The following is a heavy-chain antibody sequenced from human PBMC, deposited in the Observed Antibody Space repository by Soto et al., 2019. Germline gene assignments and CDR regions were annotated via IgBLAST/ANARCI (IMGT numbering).Heavy chain of an antibody. J-gene: IGHJ6*02. Sequence: SETLSLTCAVYGGSFSGYYLIWIRQPPGKGLEWIGEINHSGSTNYNPSLKSRVTISVDTSKNQFSLKLSSVTAADTAVYYCASGKYGMDVWGQGTTVTVSS. CDR2: INHSGST. CDR3: ASGKYGMDV. V-gene: IGHV4-34*01. CDR1: GGSFSGYY.